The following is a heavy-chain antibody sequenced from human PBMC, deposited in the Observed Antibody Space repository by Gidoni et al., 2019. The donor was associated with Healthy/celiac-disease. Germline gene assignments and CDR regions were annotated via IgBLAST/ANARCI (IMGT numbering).Heavy chain of an antibody. V-gene: IGHV1-69*01. J-gene: IGHJ6*02. CDR3: ARAQGVGATRYYYGMDV. CDR2: IIPIVGTA. Sequence: QVQLVQSGAEVKKPGSSVQVSCKDSGGTFSSYALSWVRQAPGQGFECMGGIIPIVGTANYAQKFQGRVTITADESTSTAYMELSSLRSEDTAVYYCARAQGVGATRYYYGMDVWGQGTTVTVSS. D-gene: IGHD1-26*01. CDR1: GGTFSSYA.